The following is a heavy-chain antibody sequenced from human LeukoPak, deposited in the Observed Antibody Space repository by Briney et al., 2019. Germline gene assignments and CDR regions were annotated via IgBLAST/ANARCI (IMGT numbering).Heavy chain of an antibody. V-gene: IGHV4-34*01. Sequence: SETMSLTSPVYGGSFSGYYWSWIRQPPGKGLEWIGEINHSGSTNYNPSLKSRVTISVDTSKNQFSLKLSSVTAADTAVYYCARFPKHSLWFGERHKYYFDYWGQGTLVTVSS. CDR1: GGSFSGYY. CDR2: INHSGST. J-gene: IGHJ4*02. CDR3: ARFPKHSLWFGERHKYYFDY. D-gene: IGHD3-10*01.